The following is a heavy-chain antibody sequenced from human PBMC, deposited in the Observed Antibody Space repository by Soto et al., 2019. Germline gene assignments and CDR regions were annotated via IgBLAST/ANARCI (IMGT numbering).Heavy chain of an antibody. D-gene: IGHD2-2*01. CDR1: GFTFSSYD. J-gene: IGHJ6*02. V-gene: IGHV3-13*01. CDR2: IGTAGDT. Sequence: EVQLVESGGGLVQPGGSLRLSCAASGFTFSSYDMHWVRQATGKGLEWVSAIGTAGDTYYPGSVKGRFTISRENAKNSLYLQMNSLRAGDTAVYYCARAAEVGYGMDVWGQGTTVTVSS. CDR3: ARAAEVGYGMDV.